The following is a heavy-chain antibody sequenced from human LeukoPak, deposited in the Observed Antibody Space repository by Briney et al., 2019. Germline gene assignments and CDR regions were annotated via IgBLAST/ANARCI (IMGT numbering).Heavy chain of an antibody. Sequence: SETLSLTCAVSGYSISSGYYWGWIRQPPGKGLEWIGSIYHSGSTYYNPSLKSRVTISVDTSKNQFSLKLSSVTAADTAVYYCARAPAFMVRGVIGYYGMDVRGKGTTVTVSS. D-gene: IGHD3-10*01. CDR2: IYHSGST. CDR3: ARAPAFMVRGVIGYYGMDV. CDR1: GYSISSGYY. V-gene: IGHV4-38-2*01. J-gene: IGHJ6*04.